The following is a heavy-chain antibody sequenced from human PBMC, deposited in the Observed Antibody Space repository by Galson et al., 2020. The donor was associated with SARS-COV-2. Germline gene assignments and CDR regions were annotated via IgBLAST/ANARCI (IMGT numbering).Heavy chain of an antibody. Sequence: TGGSLRLSCAASGITVSSNYMSWVRQAPGKGLEWVSVIYSGGSTFYGDSVKGRFTISRDNSKNTLYLQMNSLRAEDTAVYYCARDSTVTRGFAFDIWGQGTMVTVSS. D-gene: IGHD4-17*01. CDR1: GITVSSNY. V-gene: IGHV3-66*01. CDR3: ARDSTVTRGFAFDI. CDR2: IYSGGST. J-gene: IGHJ3*02.